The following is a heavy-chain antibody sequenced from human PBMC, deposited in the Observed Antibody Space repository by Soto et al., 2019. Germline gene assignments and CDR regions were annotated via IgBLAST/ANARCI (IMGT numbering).Heavy chain of an antibody. CDR1: GFTFSSYD. J-gene: IGHJ5*02. D-gene: IGHD1-1*01. CDR2: IGTAGDT. V-gene: IGHV3-13*01. CDR3: ARGLAFPLVTQHQGTWFDP. Sequence: GGSLRLSCAASGFTFSSYDMHWVRQAPGKGLEWVSAIGTAGDTYYPGSVKGRFTISRENAKNSLYLQMNSLRAGDTAVYYCARGLAFPLVTQHQGTWFDPWGQGTLVTVSS.